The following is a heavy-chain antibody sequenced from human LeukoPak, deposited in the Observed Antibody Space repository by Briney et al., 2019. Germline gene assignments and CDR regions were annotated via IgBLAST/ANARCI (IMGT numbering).Heavy chain of an antibody. CDR2: IRSDGNDK. Sequence: PWGSLRLSCAASGFSFDYYGMHWVRQGPGTGLEWVAFIRSDGNDKYYGDSVKGRFNISRDISKNTLYLQMISLRAEDTGVYYCAKDRTPVYGNFDVDAFDVWGQGTVVTVSS. V-gene: IGHV3-30*02. J-gene: IGHJ3*01. CDR1: GFSFDYYG. D-gene: IGHD4-11*01. CDR3: AKDRTPVYGNFDVDAFDV.